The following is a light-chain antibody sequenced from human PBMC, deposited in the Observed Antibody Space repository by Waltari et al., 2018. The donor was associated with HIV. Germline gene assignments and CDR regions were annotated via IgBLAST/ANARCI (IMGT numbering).Light chain of an antibody. Sequence: QSVLTQPPSASGTPGQRVTISCSGSRSNIGSNTVSWYQQLPGTAPKLLIYNNNERPSGVPDRVSGSTSGTSASRAISGLQSESEADYYCAAWDDSLNGVVFGGGTKLTVL. CDR1: RSNIGSNT. CDR2: NNN. J-gene: IGLJ2*01. CDR3: AAWDDSLNGVV. V-gene: IGLV1-44*01.